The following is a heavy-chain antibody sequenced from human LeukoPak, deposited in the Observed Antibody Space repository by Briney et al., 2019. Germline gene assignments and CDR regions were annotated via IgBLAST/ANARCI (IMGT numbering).Heavy chain of an antibody. D-gene: IGHD3-10*01. CDR1: GFTFSSYW. CDR2: IKQDGSEK. V-gene: IGHV3-7*01. Sequence: PGGSLRLSCAASGFTFSSYWMSWVRQAPGKGLEWVANIKQDGSEKYYVDSVKGRFTISRDNAKNSLYLQMNSLRAEDTAVYHCARVRYYGSGNYVDYFDYWGQGTLVTVSP. J-gene: IGHJ4*02. CDR3: ARVRYYGSGNYVDYFDY.